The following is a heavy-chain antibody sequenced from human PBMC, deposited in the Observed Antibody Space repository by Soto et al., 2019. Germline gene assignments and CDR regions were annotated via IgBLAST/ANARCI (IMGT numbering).Heavy chain of an antibody. D-gene: IGHD3-3*01. CDR1: GYTFTSYD. V-gene: IGHV1-8*01. J-gene: IGHJ6*03. CDR3: ARMGNDFWSGYYTPYYYYYMDV. Sequence: GASVKVSCKASGYTFTSYDINWVRQATGQGLEWMGWMNPNSGNTGYAQKFQGRVTMTRNTSISTAYIELSSLRSEDAAVYYCARMGNDFWSGYYTPYYYYYMDVWGKGTTVTVSS. CDR2: MNPNSGNT.